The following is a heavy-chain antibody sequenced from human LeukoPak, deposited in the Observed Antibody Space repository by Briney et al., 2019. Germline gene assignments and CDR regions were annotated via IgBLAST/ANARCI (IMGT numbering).Heavy chain of an antibody. CDR1: GFTFSSYA. CDR2: IKEDGSET. Sequence: GGSLRLSCAASGFTFSSYAMHWVRQAPGKGLEWVANIKEDGSETYYVDSVKGRFTISRDNDKNTLYLQMNSLRAEDTAVYYCEAYGSVWGQGTLVIVSS. CDR3: EAYGSV. J-gene: IGHJ4*02. D-gene: IGHD3-10*01. V-gene: IGHV3-7*03.